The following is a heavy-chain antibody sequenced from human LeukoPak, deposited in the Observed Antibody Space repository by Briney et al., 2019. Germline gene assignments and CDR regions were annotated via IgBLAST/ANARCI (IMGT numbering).Heavy chain of an antibody. V-gene: IGHV3-21*01. D-gene: IGHD5-12*01. Sequence: PGGSLRLSCAASGFTFSSYSMNWVRQAPGKGLEWVSSISSSSSYIYYADSVKGRFTISRDNAKNSLYLQMNSLRAEDTAVYYCVLGATITDYYYGMDVWGKGTTVTVSS. CDR3: VLGATITDYYYGMDV. J-gene: IGHJ6*04. CDR1: GFTFSSYS. CDR2: ISSSSSYI.